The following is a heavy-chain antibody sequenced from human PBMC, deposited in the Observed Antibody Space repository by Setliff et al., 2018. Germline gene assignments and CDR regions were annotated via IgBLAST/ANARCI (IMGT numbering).Heavy chain of an antibody. Sequence: SETLSLTCTVSGASINTANYYWGWIRQPPGKGLEWVGEINHSGSTDYNPSLKSRVTISVDTSKNQFSLKLSSVTAADTAVYYCARDRGYKFWSGYSNALDIWGQGTMVTVAS. D-gene: IGHD3-3*01. CDR2: INHSGST. CDR1: GASINTANYY. CDR3: ARDRGYKFWSGYSNALDI. V-gene: IGHV4-39*07. J-gene: IGHJ3*02.